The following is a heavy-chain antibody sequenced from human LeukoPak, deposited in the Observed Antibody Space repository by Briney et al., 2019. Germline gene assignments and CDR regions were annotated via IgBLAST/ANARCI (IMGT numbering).Heavy chain of an antibody. CDR2: IWYDGSNK. CDR1: GFTFSSYG. V-gene: IGHV3-33*01. Sequence: GRSLRLSCAASGFTFSSYGMHWVRQAPGKGLEWVAVIWYDGSNKYYADSVKGRFTISRDNSKNTLYLQMNSLRAEDTAVHYCARDHYYGSGSYYNLYGMDVWGQGTTVTVSS. CDR3: ARDHYYGSGSYYNLYGMDV. D-gene: IGHD3-10*01. J-gene: IGHJ6*02.